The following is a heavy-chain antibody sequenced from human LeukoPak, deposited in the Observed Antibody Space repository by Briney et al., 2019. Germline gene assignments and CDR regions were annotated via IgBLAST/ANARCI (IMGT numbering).Heavy chain of an antibody. Sequence: SETLSLTCTVAGGSISSYYWSWIRQPPGKGLEWIGYIYYSGSTNYNPSLKSRVTISVDTSKNQFSLKLRSVPAADTAVYYCARVTGYMIEDYFDYWGQGILVTVSS. CDR3: ARVTGYMIEDYFDY. CDR1: GGSISSYY. D-gene: IGHD3-9*01. J-gene: IGHJ4*02. V-gene: IGHV4-59*01. CDR2: IYYSGST.